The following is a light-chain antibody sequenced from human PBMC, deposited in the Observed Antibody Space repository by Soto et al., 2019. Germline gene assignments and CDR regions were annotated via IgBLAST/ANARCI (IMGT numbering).Light chain of an antibody. CDR3: QSYDSSLSGSVV. Sequence: QSVLTQPPSVSGAPGQRVTIPCPGGSSKIGAGYDVHWYQRLPGTAPKLLIYGNSNRPSGVPDRFSGSKSGTSASLAITGLQAEDEADYYCQSYDSSLSGSVVFGGGTKVTVL. CDR2: GNS. V-gene: IGLV1-40*01. J-gene: IGLJ2*01. CDR1: SSKIGAGYD.